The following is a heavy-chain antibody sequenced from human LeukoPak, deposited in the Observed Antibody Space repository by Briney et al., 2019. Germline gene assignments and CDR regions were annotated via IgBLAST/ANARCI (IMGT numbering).Heavy chain of an antibody. CDR3: AKVRSVVVTAIPDY. V-gene: IGHV3-23*01. CDR2: ISTSGSGT. CDR1: GFTFRDYA. Sequence: GGSLRLSCVASGFTFRDYAMNWVRQAPGKGLEGVSVISTSGSGTYYADSVKGRFTISRDNSKNTLYLQSNNLRAEDTAIYYCAKVRSVVVTAIPDYWGQGTLVTVSS. D-gene: IGHD2-21*02. J-gene: IGHJ4*02.